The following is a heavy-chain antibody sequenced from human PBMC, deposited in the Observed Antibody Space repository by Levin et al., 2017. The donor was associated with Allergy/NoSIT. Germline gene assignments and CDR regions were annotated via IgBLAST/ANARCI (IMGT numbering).Heavy chain of an antibody. D-gene: IGHD3-9*01. CDR2: ISSSSSYI. J-gene: IGHJ6*03. CDR3: ARPITYYDILTGYYSDYYYYMDG. Sequence: SCAASGFTFSSYSMNWVRQAPGKGLEWVSSISSSSSYIYYADSVKGRFTISRDNAKNSLYLQMNSLRAEDTAVYYCARPITYYDILTGYYSDYYYYMDGWGKGTTVTVSS. CDR1: GFTFSSYS. V-gene: IGHV3-21*01.